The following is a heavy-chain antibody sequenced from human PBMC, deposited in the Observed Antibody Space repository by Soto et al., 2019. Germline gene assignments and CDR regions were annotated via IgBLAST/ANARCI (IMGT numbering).Heavy chain of an antibody. CDR2: ITGSGTGT. J-gene: IGHJ4*02. CDR1: GFTFSSFA. D-gene: IGHD3-16*01. V-gene: IGHV3-23*01. Sequence: GGSLRLSCTASGFTFSSFAMSWVRQAPGKGLEWVSGITGSGTGTYYADSVSGRVTISRDNSKHTLFLQMHSLRAEDTAVYYCAKTYSYYYFDYWGQGTLVTVSS. CDR3: AKTYSYYYFDY.